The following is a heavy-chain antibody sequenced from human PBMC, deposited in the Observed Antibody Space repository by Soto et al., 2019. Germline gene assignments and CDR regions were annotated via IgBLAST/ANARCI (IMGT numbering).Heavy chain of an antibody. CDR2: INPSSGDT. D-gene: IGHD2-15*01. J-gene: IGHJ5*02. V-gene: IGHV1-46*01. CDR1: GYSLTKYY. Sequence: QEQLVQSGAEVKTPGASVNVSCKASGYSLTKYYVHWVRQAPGQGLEWMAIINPSSGDTTYAQKFQCRGTVTSNKSPRTAYMELRSLTSEDTAIYYCARAVCRGGGWLDPWGEGTLVTVAS. CDR3: ARAVCRGGGWLDP.